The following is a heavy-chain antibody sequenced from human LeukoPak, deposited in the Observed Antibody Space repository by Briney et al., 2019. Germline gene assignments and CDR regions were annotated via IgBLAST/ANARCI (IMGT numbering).Heavy chain of an antibody. CDR2: IYTSGST. V-gene: IGHV4-61*02. D-gene: IGHD3-3*01. J-gene: IGHJ5*02. CDR1: GGSISSGSYY. Sequence: SETLSLTCTVSGGSISSGSYYWSWIRQPAGKGLEWIGRIYTSGSTNYNPSLKSRVTISVDTSKNQFSLKLSSVTAADTAVYYCARDQLFGEHDFWSGFEPWGQGTLVTVSS. CDR3: ARDQLFGEHDFWSGFEP.